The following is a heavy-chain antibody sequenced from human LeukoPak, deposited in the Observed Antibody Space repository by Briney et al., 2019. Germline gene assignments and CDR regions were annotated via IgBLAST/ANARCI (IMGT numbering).Heavy chain of an antibody. Sequence: SETLSLTCTVSGGSIFSSNYYWGWIRRPPGKGLEWIGSIYYSGSTYYNPSLKSRVTIFVDTSKNQFSLKLSSVTAADTAVYYCARQYTGIDYWGQGTLVTVSS. CDR3: ARQYTGIDY. V-gene: IGHV4-39*01. J-gene: IGHJ4*02. CDR1: GGSIFSSNYY. D-gene: IGHD2-2*02. CDR2: IYYSGST.